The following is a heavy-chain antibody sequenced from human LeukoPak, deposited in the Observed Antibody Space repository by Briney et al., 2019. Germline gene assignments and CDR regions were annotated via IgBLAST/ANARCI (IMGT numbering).Heavy chain of an antibody. CDR3: ASSLLPYFDY. CDR2: IYTSGST. D-gene: IGHD2-15*01. Sequence: PSETLSLTCTVSGGSISSGSYYWSWIRQPAGKGLEWIGRIYTSGSTNYNPSLKSRVTISVDTSENQFSLKLSSVTAADTAVYYCASSLLPYFDYWGQETLVTVSS. CDR1: GGSISSGSYY. J-gene: IGHJ4*02. V-gene: IGHV4-61*02.